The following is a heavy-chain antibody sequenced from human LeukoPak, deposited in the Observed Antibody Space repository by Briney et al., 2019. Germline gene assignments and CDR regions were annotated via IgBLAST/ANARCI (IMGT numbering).Heavy chain of an antibody. CDR3: ARDLSDHRFDP. CDR1: GGSISSSSYY. Sequence: ASETLSLTCTVSGGSISSSSYYWGWIRQPPGKGLEWIGSIYYSGSTYYNPSLKSRVTVSVDTSKNQFSLKLSSVTAADTAVYYCARDLSDHRFDPWGQGTLVTVSS. CDR2: IYYSGST. V-gene: IGHV4-39*07. J-gene: IGHJ5*02.